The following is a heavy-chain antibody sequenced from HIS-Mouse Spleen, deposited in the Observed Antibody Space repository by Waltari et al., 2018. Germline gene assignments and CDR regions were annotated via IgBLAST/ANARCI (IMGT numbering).Heavy chain of an antibody. J-gene: IGHJ2*01. V-gene: IGHV4-39*07. Sequence: QLQLQESGPGLVKPSETLSLTCTVSGGSIISSSYYWGWIRLPPGKGLEWIGSIYYSGSTYYNPSLKSRVTISVDTSKNQFSLKLSSVTAADTAVYYCAREIPYSSSWYDWYFDLWGRGTLVTVSS. D-gene: IGHD6-13*01. CDR2: IYYSGST. CDR1: GGSIISSSYY. CDR3: AREIPYSSSWYDWYFDL.